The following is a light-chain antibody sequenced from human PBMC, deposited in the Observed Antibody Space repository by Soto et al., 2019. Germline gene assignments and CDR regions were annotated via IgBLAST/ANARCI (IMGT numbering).Light chain of an antibody. Sequence: EIVVTQSPATLSLSPGERVTLSCGASQSVSGSSLAWYQHKPGLAPRLLVYGASTRATGIPDRFSGSGSGTDFTLTISRLEPEDFAVYYCQHYGSSPPYSFGQGTKVDIK. J-gene: IGKJ2*03. V-gene: IGKV3D-20*01. CDR1: QSVSGSS. CDR3: QHYGSSPPYS. CDR2: GAS.